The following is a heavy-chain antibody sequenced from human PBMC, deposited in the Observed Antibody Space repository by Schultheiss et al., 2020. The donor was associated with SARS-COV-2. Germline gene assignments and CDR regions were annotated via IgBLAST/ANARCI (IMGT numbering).Heavy chain of an antibody. CDR3: GRDLSGKDDY. CDR1: GFTFSSYA. V-gene: IGHV3-30-3*01. CDR2: IWYDGSNK. Sequence: GESLKISCAASGFTFSSYAMHWVRQAPGKGLQWLAVIWYDGSNKYYADSVKGRFTISRDNSKNTLYLQMNGLRGEDTAVYYCGRDLSGKDDYWGQGTLVTVSS. J-gene: IGHJ4*02. D-gene: IGHD3-10*01.